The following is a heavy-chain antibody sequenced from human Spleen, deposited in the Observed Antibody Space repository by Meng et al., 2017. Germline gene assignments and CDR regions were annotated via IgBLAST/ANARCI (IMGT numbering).Heavy chain of an antibody. CDR3: AKGDRSYDILTGYYGTFVY. CDR2: ISASGTST. V-gene: IGHV3-23*01. D-gene: IGHD3-9*01. J-gene: IGHJ4*02. Sequence: GGSLRLSCAASGFTFSIYAMSWVRQAPGKGLEWVSGISASGTSTYYADSVKGRFTIFRDNSKNTVYLQMNSLRAEDTAVYYCAKGDRSYDILTGYYGTFVYWGQGTLVTVSS. CDR1: GFTFSIYA.